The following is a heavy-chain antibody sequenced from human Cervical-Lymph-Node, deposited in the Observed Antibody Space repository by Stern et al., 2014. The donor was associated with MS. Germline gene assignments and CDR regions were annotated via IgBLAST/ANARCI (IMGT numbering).Heavy chain of an antibody. CDR3: ARDSSKGGSNY. CDR1: GFTFSSYG. Sequence: VHLVESGGGVVQPGRSLRLACAAAGFTFSSYGMNWVRPAPDKGLEWVAVIWYDGSNKYYADSVKGRFTISRDNSKNTLYLQMNSLRAEDTAVYYCARDSSKGGSNYWGQGTLVTVSS. D-gene: IGHD2-2*01. J-gene: IGHJ4*02. CDR2: IWYDGSNK. V-gene: IGHV3-33*01.